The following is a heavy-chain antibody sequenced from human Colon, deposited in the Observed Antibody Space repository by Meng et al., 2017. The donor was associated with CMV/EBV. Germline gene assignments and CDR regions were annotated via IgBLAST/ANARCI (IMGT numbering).Heavy chain of an antibody. D-gene: IGHD2-2*01. CDR2: ISTSGTYI. Sequence: GGSLRLSCAASGLSFTNAWMTWVRQAPGKRLEWVASISTSGTYIYYAESLKGRFTISRDNAKNSLDLHMNSLSAEDTAVYYCAREVVPPRRMDVWGQGTTVIVSS. J-gene: IGHJ6*02. CDR1: GLSFTNAW. CDR3: AREVVPPRRMDV. V-gene: IGHV3-21*01.